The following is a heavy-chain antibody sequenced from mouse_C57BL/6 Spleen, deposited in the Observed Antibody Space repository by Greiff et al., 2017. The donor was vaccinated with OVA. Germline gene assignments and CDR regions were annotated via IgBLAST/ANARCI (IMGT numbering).Heavy chain of an antibody. J-gene: IGHJ1*03. Sequence: VMLVESGAELAKPGASVKLSCKASGYTFTSYWMHWVKQRPGQGLEWIGYINPSSGYTKYNQKFKDKATLTADKSSSTAYMQLSSLTYEDSAVYYCARDGSSTGWYVDVWGTGTTVTVSS. V-gene: IGHV1-7*01. D-gene: IGHD1-1*01. CDR2: INPSSGYT. CDR1: GYTFTSYW. CDR3: ARDGSSTGWYVDV.